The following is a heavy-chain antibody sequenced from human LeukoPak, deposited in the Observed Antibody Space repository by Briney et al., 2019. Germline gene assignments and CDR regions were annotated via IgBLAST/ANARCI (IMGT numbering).Heavy chain of an antibody. J-gene: IGHJ1*01. V-gene: IGHV1-69*05. CDR1: GGTFSSYA. CDR3: ASSGPIVVVPAAMFFQH. Sequence: GASVKVSCKASGGTFSSYAISWVRQAPGQGLEWMGGIIPIFCTANYAQRLQGRVTITTDESTSTAYMELSSLRSEDTAVYYCASSGPIVVVPAAMFFQHWGQGTLVTVSS. D-gene: IGHD2-2*01. CDR2: IIPIFCTA.